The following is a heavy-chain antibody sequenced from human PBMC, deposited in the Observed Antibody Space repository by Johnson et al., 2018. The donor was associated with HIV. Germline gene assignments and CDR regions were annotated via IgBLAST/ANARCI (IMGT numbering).Heavy chain of an antibody. D-gene: IGHD6-13*01. CDR1: GFTFSSYA. CDR3: ARERARQELGLDGAFDI. V-gene: IGHV3-23*04. Sequence: EMQLVESGGGLVQPGGSLRLSCAASGFTFSSYAMSWVRQAPGKGLEWVSAISGSGGSTYYADSVKGRFTISRDNSKNTLYLQMNSLRAEDTAVYYCARERARQELGLDGAFDIWGQGTTVSVS. J-gene: IGHJ3*02. CDR2: ISGSGGST.